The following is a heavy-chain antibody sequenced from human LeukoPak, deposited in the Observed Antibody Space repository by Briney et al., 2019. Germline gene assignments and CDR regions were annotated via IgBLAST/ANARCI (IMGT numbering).Heavy chain of an antibody. CDR1: GFTFSSYG. V-gene: IGHV3-33*01. D-gene: IGHD6-19*01. Sequence: PGRSLRLSCAASGFTFSSYGMHWVRQAPGKGLEWVAVIWYDGSNKYYADSVKGRFTISRDNSKNTLYLQMNSLRAEDTAVYYCARARLQGIAVAGFDYWGQGTLVTVSS. J-gene: IGHJ4*02. CDR2: IWYDGSNK. CDR3: ARARLQGIAVAGFDY.